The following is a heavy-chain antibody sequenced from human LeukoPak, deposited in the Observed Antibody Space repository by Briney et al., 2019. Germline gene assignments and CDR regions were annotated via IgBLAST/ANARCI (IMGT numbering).Heavy chain of an antibody. D-gene: IGHD3-22*01. Sequence: GGSLRLSCAASGFTFSDYYMSWIRQAPGKGLEWVANIKQDGSEKYYVDSVKGRFTISRDNAKNSLYLQMNSLRAEDTAVYYCAREDYDSSGSFFASGYYYYYMDVWGKGTTVTVSS. CDR3: AREDYDSSGSFFASGYYYYYMDV. V-gene: IGHV3-7*01. CDR1: GFTFSDYY. CDR2: IKQDGSEK. J-gene: IGHJ6*03.